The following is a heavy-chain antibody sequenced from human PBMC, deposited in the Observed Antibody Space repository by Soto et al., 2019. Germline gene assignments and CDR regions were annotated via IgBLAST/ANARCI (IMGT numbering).Heavy chain of an antibody. CDR2: IETKRNSYAA. Sequence: LYCEAAGLSFGVSAIHWVRKAFGRGLELVAHIETKRNSYAATYASSVKGRFTISRYDSKNMAFLQMNSLKIEDTAVYYCTGHARGPNNLPXWGQGTLVTVSX. CDR3: TGHARGPNNLPX. J-gene: IGHJ4*02. D-gene: IGHD1-1*01. CDR1: GLSFGVSA. V-gene: IGHV3-73*01.